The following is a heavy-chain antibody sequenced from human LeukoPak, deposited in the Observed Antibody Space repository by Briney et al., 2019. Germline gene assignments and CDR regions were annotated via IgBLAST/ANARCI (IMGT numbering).Heavy chain of an antibody. J-gene: IGHJ6*04. CDR3: ARDSSREYYYYGMDV. V-gene: IGHV3-30*04. D-gene: IGHD1-26*01. Sequence: PGRSLRLSCAASGFTFSSYAMHWVRQAPGKGLEWVAVISYDGSIKYYADSVKGRFTISRDNSKNTLYLQMNSLRAEDTAVYYCARDSSREYYYYGMDVWGKGTTVTVSS. CDR2: ISYDGSIK. CDR1: GFTFSSYA.